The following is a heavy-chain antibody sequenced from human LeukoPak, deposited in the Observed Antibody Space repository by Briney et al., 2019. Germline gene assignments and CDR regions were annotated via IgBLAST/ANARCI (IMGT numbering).Heavy chain of an antibody. CDR2: MNPNSGNT. D-gene: IGHD3-10*01. J-gene: IGHJ4*02. CDR3: ARGVGTMVRGVTPGGY. CDR1: GGTFSSYA. Sequence: ASVKVPCKASGGTFSSYAISWVRQATGQGLEWMGWMNPNSGNTGYAQKFQGRVTMTRNTSISTAYMELSSLRSEDTAVYYCARGVGTMVRGVTPGGYWGQGTLVTVSS. V-gene: IGHV1-8*02.